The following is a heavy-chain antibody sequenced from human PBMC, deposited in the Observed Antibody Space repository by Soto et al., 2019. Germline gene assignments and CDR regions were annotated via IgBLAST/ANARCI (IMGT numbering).Heavy chain of an antibody. CDR2: VIPIFGTS. D-gene: IGHD3-16*01. Sequence: QVQLVQSGAEVKEPGSSVKVACQASGGAFSTYAISWVRQAPGQGLEWRGGVIPIFGTSNYLPKFQGRVSIAADRSTETVYMELSRLRFDSTAVYFCARELKAGGHCGRDVWGQGTTVTVSS. CDR3: ARELKAGGHCGRDV. V-gene: IGHV1-69*06. J-gene: IGHJ6*02. CDR1: GGAFSTYA.